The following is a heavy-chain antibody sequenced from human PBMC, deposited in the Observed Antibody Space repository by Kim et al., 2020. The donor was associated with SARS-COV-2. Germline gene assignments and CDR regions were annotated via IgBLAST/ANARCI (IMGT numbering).Heavy chain of an antibody. CDR3: TRHDGNYGDFDY. Sequence: GGSLRLSCAASGFTFSGSAMHWVRQASGKGLEWVGRIRSKANSYATAYAASVKGRFTISRDDSKNTAYLQMNSLKTEDTAVYYCTRHDGNYGDFDYWGQGTLVTVSS. D-gene: IGHD4-17*01. V-gene: IGHV3-73*01. CDR2: IRSKANSYAT. CDR1: GFTFSGSA. J-gene: IGHJ4*02.